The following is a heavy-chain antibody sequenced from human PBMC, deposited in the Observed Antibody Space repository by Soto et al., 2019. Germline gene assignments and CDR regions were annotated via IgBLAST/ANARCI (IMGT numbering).Heavy chain of an antibody. Sequence: SGPTLVNPTHTLTLTCTFSGFSLSTSGMCVSWIRQPPGKALEWLALIDWDDDKYYSTSLKTRLTIPKDTSKNQVVLTMTNMDPVDTATYYCARIPQGSQTYYYYGMDVWGQGTTVTVSS. CDR2: IDWDDDK. CDR1: GFSLSTSGMC. V-gene: IGHV2-70*01. CDR3: ARIPQGSQTYYYYGMDV. J-gene: IGHJ6*02.